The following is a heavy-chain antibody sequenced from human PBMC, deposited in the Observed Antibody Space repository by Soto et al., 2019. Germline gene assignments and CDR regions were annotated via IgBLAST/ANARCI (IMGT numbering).Heavy chain of an antibody. J-gene: IGHJ4*02. Sequence: SGPTLVNPTQTLTLTCTFSGFSLSTSGVGVGWIRQPPGKALEWLALIYWNDDKRYSPSLKSRLTITKDTSKNQVVLTMTNMDPVDTATYYSAHADRLVGATDFDYWGQGIMVTVSS. CDR3: AHADRLVGATDFDY. V-gene: IGHV2-5*01. CDR2: IYWNDDK. CDR1: GFSLSTSGVG. D-gene: IGHD1-26*01.